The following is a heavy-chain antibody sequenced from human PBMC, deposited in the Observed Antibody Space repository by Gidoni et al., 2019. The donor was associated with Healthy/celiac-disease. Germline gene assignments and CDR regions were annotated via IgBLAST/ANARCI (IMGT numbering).Heavy chain of an antibody. D-gene: IGHD1-26*01. Sequence: EVQLLESGGGLVQPGGSLRLSCAASGFTFRSYAMSWVRQAPGKGLEWVSAISGSGGSTYYADSVKGRFTISRDNSKNTLYLQMNSLRAEDTAVYYCAKDSLGELRLSYFDYWGQGTLVTVSS. CDR3: AKDSLGELRLSYFDY. CDR1: GFTFRSYA. V-gene: IGHV3-23*01. J-gene: IGHJ4*02. CDR2: ISGSGGST.